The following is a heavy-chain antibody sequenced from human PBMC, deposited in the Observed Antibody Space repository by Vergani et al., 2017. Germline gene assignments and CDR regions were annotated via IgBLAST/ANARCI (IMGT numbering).Heavy chain of an antibody. D-gene: IGHD1-26*01. Sequence: QVQLVQSGAEVKKPGASVKVSCKASGYTFTGYYMHWVRQAPGQGLEWMGWINPNSGNTNYAQKLQGRVTMTTDTSTSTAYMELRSLRSEDTAVYYCARGGSYPYYYYYMDVWGKGTTVTVSS. CDR2: INPNSGNT. V-gene: IGHV1-2*02. CDR1: GYTFTGYY. J-gene: IGHJ6*03. CDR3: ARGGSYPYYYYYMDV.